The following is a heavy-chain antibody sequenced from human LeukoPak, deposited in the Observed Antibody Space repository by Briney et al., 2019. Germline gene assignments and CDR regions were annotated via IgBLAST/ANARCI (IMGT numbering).Heavy chain of an antibody. J-gene: IGHJ1*01. CDR2: IYSGGST. D-gene: IGHD6-6*01. CDR1: GFTFSTYA. V-gene: IGHV3-53*01. CDR3: ARVIAARHFGY. Sequence: GGSLRLSCAASGFTFSTYAMHWVRQAPGKGLEGVSVIYSGGSTYYADTVEGPFTIPRDNSQNTLYLQMNSLRAEDTAVHYCARVIAARHFGYWGQGPLVTVSA.